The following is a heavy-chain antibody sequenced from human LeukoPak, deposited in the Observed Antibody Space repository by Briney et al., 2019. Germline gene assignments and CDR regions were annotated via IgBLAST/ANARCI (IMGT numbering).Heavy chain of an antibody. CDR1: GLTVSDNY. Sequence: GGSLRLSCAASGLTVSDNYMSWARQAPGKGLEWVSVIHSDGTTLYAVAVKGRSTIFRDNAKNTLYLQMNSLRAEDTAVYYCVRDLGGRSGHWGQGTLVTVSS. D-gene: IGHD1-26*01. V-gene: IGHV3-53*01. CDR3: VRDLGGRSGH. J-gene: IGHJ4*02. CDR2: IHSDGTT.